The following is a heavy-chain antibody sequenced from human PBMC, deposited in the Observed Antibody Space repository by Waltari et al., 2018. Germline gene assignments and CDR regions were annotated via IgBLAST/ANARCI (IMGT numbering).Heavy chain of an antibody. Sequence: QVQLQESGPGLVTPSETLSLTCAASGYSISSGYYWGWIRQPPGKGLEWIGSIYHSGSTYYNPSLKSRVTISVDTSKNQFSLKLSSVTAADTAVYYCARSQPLMAVWGQGTMVTVSS. CDR2: IYHSGST. CDR1: GYSISSGYY. CDR3: ARSQPLMAV. J-gene: IGHJ3*01. D-gene: IGHD1-1*01. V-gene: IGHV4-38-2*01.